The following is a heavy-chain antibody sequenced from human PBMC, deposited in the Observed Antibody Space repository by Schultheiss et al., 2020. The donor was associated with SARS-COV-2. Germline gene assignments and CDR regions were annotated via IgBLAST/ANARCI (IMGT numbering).Heavy chain of an antibody. V-gene: IGHV4-38-2*01. Sequence: SQTLSLTCAVSGYSISSSNWWGWIRQPPGKGLEWIGSIYHSGSTYYNPSLKSRITISLDTSNNHFSLKLSSVTAADTAVYYCARVGGHPVYNWFDPWGQGTLVTVSS. J-gene: IGHJ5*02. D-gene: IGHD3-16*01. CDR3: ARVGGHPVYNWFDP. CDR2: IYHSGST. CDR1: GYSISSSNW.